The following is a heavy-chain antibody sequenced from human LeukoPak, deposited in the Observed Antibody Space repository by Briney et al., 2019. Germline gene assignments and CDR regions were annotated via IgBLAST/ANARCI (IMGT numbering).Heavy chain of an antibody. V-gene: IGHV1-46*01. Sequence: ASVKVSCKASGYTFTSYYMHWVRQAPGQGLEWMGIINPSGGSTSYAQKFQGRVTITADESTSTAYMELSSLRSEDTAVYYCARWYYGSGSYYNKPYYFDYWGQGTLVTVSS. D-gene: IGHD3-10*01. CDR3: ARWYYGSGSYYNKPYYFDY. J-gene: IGHJ4*02. CDR2: INPSGGST. CDR1: GYTFTSYY.